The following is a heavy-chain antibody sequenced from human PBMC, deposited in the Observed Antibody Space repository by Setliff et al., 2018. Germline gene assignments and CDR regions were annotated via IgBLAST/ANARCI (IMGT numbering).Heavy chain of an antibody. D-gene: IGHD4-17*01. CDR1: GGTFSSYA. Sequence: GASVKVSCKASGGTFSSYAISWVRQAPGQGLEWMGGIIPILGIANYAQKFQGRVTFTADESTSTAYMELSSLRSEDTAVYYCARHDYGEVHWGQGTLVTVSS. CDR2: IIPILGIA. V-gene: IGHV1-69*10. CDR3: ARHDYGEVH. J-gene: IGHJ4*02.